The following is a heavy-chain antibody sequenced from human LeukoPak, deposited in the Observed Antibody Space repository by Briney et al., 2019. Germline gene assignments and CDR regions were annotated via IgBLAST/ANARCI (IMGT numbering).Heavy chain of an antibody. CDR2: ISYSGST. J-gene: IGHJ4*02. V-gene: IGHV4-59*08. CDR1: GGSISSYY. CDR3: ARLWSPMVEIDY. Sequence: SETLSLTCSVSGGSISSYYWSWIRQPPGKGLEWIGYISYSGSTKYNPSPKSRVTISVDTSKNQFSLKVSSVTAADTAVYYCARLWSPMVEIDYWGQGALVTVSS. D-gene: IGHD2-15*01.